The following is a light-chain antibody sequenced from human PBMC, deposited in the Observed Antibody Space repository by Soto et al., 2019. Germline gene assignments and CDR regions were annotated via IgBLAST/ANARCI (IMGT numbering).Light chain of an antibody. CDR3: HVWDSGTNHWV. CDR1: NIGYKG. CDR2: DDS. Sequence: SYELTQPPSVSVAPGQTARITCEGNNIGYKGVHWYQQKSGQAPVLVVYDDSGRPSGIPERVSGSNSGNTATLTISRVEAGDEADYYCHVWDSGTNHWVFGGGPKLTVL. J-gene: IGLJ3*02. V-gene: IGLV3-21*02.